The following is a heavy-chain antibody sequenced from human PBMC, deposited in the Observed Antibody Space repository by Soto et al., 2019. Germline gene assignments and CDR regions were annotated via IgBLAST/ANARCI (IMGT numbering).Heavy chain of an antibody. J-gene: IGHJ4*02. Sequence: QVQLVESGGGVVQPGRSLRLSCAASGFTFSSYGMHWVRQAPGKGLEWVAVISYDGSNKYYADSVKGRFTISRDNSKNTLYLQMNSLRAEDTAVYYCAKDLLLLLWFGESGFDYWGQGTLVTVSS. V-gene: IGHV3-30*18. D-gene: IGHD3-10*01. CDR2: ISYDGSNK. CDR3: AKDLLLLLWFGESGFDY. CDR1: GFTFSSYG.